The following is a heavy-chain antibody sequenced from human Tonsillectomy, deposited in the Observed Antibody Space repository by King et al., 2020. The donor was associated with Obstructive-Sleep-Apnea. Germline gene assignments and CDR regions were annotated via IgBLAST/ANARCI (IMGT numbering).Heavy chain of an antibody. CDR2: INTHTGNP. CDR1: GYTFTSYA. D-gene: IGHD2-15*01. CDR3: ARGYCGGASCSNFDY. Sequence: VQLVESGSELKKPGASVKVSCKASGYTFTSYAMNWVRQAPGQGLEWMGWINTHTGNPTYAQDLTSRVVFSLDTSVSTAYLQISGLKTEDTAVYYCARGYCGGASCSNFDYWGQGTLVTVSS. J-gene: IGHJ4*02. V-gene: IGHV7-4-1*02.